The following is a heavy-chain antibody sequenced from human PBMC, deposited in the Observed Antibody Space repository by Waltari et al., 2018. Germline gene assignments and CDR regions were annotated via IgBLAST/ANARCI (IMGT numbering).Heavy chain of an antibody. D-gene: IGHD5-12*01. J-gene: IGHJ5*02. CDR2: SHYSGRT. CDR3: ARDRGRGLYLDT. Sequence: QLQQSGPGLVKPSQSLSLTCCVSGDPKNNNHMWNWVRQSPGKGLGWVGQSHYSGRTLFNPSLESRITMSIDMSSNQFSLRLSSETVADTAVYFCARDRGRGLYLDTWGQGTLVTV. V-gene: IGHV4-4*02. CDR1: GDPKNNNHM.